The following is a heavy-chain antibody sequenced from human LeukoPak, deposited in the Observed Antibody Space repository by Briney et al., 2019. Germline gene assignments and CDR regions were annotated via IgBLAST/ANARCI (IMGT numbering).Heavy chain of an antibody. CDR2: IYESGST. CDR1: GYSISSGYY. D-gene: IGHD1-26*01. J-gene: IGHJ4*02. Sequence: PSETLSLTCTVSGYSISSGYYWGWIRQPPGRGLEWIGSIYESGSTYYNPSLKSRVTISVDTSKNQFSLRMNSVTAADTAVYYCARGKSRGSHIDYWGQGTLVTVSS. V-gene: IGHV4-38-2*02. CDR3: ARGKSRGSHIDY.